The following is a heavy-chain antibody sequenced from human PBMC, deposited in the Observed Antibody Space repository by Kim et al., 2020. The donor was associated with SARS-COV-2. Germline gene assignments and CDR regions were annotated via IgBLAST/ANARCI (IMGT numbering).Heavy chain of an antibody. CDR3: ARAAAVPNWFDP. CDR2: INHSGST. V-gene: IGHV4-34*01. CDR1: GGSFSGYY. Sequence: SETLSLTCAVYGGSFSGYYWSWIRQPPGKGLEWIGEINHSGSTNYNPSLKSRVTISVDTSKNQFSLKLSSVTAADTAVYYCARAAAVPNWFDPWGQGTLVTVSS. J-gene: IGHJ5*02. D-gene: IGHD6-13*01.